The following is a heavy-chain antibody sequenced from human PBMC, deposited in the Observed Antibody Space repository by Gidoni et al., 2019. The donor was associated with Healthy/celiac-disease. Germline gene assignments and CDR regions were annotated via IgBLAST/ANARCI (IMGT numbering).Heavy chain of an antibody. CDR3: ARLYSSGWYDAFDI. CDR1: GYSFPSYW. Sequence: QLVHSGAEVNTPGESLKISRKGSGYSFPSYWIGWVRQMPGKGLEWMGIIYPGDSDTRYSPSFQGQVTISADKSISTANRQWSSMKASDTAMDYCARLYSSGWYDAFDIWGQGTMVTVSS. D-gene: IGHD6-19*01. V-gene: IGHV5-51*01. J-gene: IGHJ3*02. CDR2: IYPGDSDT.